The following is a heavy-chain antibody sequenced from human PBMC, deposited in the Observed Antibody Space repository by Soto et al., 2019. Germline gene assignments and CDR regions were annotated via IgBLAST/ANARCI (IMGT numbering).Heavy chain of an antibody. V-gene: IGHV4-38-2*01. J-gene: IGHJ4*02. CDR3: ARGGPYYYDSSGYYDFEY. CDR2: ICHSGGT. D-gene: IGHD3-22*01. Sequence: PSETLSFTCAVSVYSISSGYYWVWIRQPPGKGLDWIGSICHSGGTYYNPSLKSRVTISVDTSKNQFSLNLSSVTAADTAVYYCARGGPYYYDSSGYYDFEYWGQGTLVTVSS. CDR1: VYSISSGYY.